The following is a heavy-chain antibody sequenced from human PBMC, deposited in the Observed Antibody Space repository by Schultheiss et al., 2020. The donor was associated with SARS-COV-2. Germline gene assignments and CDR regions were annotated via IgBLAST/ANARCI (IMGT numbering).Heavy chain of an antibody. Sequence: LSLTCAVYGGSFSGYYWSWIRQPPGKGLEWVSVVDGRGGNIHYADSVRGRFTISRDNAQNSLFLQMNSLRDEDTAVYYCARDPMRVGAYWGQGTLVTVSS. V-gene: IGHV3-11*01. CDR3: ARDPMRVGAY. D-gene: IGHD1-26*01. CDR2: VDGRGGNI. J-gene: IGHJ4*02. CDR1: GGSFSGYY.